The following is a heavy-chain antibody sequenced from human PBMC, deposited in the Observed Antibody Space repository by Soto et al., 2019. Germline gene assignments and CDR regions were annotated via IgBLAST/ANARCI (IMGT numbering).Heavy chain of an antibody. CDR2: IYYSGST. Sequence: SETLSLTCTVSGGSISSSSYYWGWIRQPPGKGLEWIGSIYYSGSTYYNPSLKSRVTISVDTSKNQFSLKLSSVTAADTAVYYCARRIVVVVAATPNGWFDPWGQGTLVTVSS. CDR3: ARRIVVVVAATPNGWFDP. V-gene: IGHV4-39*01. J-gene: IGHJ5*02. D-gene: IGHD2-15*01. CDR1: GGSISSSSYY.